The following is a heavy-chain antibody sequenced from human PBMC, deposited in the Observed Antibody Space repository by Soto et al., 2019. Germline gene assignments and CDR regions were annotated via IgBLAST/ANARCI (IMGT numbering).Heavy chain of an antibody. CDR2: ISYDGSNK. J-gene: IGHJ4*02. CDR3: AKAARTGTTSDY. V-gene: IGHV3-30*18. D-gene: IGHD1-1*01. CDR1: GFTFSSYG. Sequence: QVQLVESGGGVVQPGRSLRHSCAASGFTFSSYGMHWVRQAPGKGLEWVAVISYDGSNKYYADSVKGRFTISRDNSKNTLYLQMNSLRAEDTAVYYCAKAARTGTTSDYWGQGTLVTVSS.